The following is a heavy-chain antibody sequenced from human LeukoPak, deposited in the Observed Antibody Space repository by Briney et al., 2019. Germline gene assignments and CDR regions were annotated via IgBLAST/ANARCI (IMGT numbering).Heavy chain of an antibody. CDR3: ARERVGFDY. V-gene: IGHV3-7*01. Sequence: GGSLRLSCAASGFTFSSYWMSRVREAPGKGLEWVANIKQDGSEKYYVDSVKGRFTISRDNAKNSLYLQMNGLRAEDTAVYYCARERVGFDYWGQGTLVTVSS. CDR1: GFTFSSYW. J-gene: IGHJ4*02. D-gene: IGHD1-26*01. CDR2: IKQDGSEK.